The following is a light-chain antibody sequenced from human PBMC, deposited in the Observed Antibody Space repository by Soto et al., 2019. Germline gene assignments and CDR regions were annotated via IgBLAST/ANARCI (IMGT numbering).Light chain of an antibody. V-gene: IGLV2-8*01. CDR2: EVN. Sequence: QSGLTQPPSASGSPGQSVTISCAGSSNDVGGYNYVSWYQQHPGKAPKLIIYEVNKRPSGVPDRFSGSKSGNTASLTVSGLQAEDEADYYCSSYAGNNNIVFGTGTKLTVL. CDR3: SSYAGNNNIV. CDR1: SNDVGGYNY. J-gene: IGLJ1*01.